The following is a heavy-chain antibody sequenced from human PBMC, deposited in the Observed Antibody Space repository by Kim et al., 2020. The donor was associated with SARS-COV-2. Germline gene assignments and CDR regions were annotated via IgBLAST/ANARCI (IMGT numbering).Heavy chain of an antibody. J-gene: IGHJ5*02. CDR2: IRSRSKNYVT. D-gene: IGHD5-18*01. Sequence: GGSLRLSCAASGLTLSASAIHWVRQAPGRGLEWIGHIRSRSKNYVTKYAASVGGRFIVSRDDSENTAHQLMNSLKIADTAVYYCIRHIEYTGPSPWGQG. V-gene: IGHV3-73*01. CDR3: IRHIEYTGPSP. CDR1: GLTLSASA.